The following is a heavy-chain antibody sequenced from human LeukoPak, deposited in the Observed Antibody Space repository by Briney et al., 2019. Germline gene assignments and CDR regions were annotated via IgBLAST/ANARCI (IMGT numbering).Heavy chain of an antibody. Sequence: GGSLRLSCAASGFTFSSYGTHWVRQAPGKGLEWVAFIRYDGSNKYYADSVKGRFTISRDNSKNTLYLQMNSLRAEDTAVYYCAKYPYYYDSSGYYAEYFQHWGQGTLVTVSS. V-gene: IGHV3-30*02. CDR2: IRYDGSNK. CDR1: GFTFSSYG. J-gene: IGHJ1*01. CDR3: AKYPYYYDSSGYYAEYFQH. D-gene: IGHD3-22*01.